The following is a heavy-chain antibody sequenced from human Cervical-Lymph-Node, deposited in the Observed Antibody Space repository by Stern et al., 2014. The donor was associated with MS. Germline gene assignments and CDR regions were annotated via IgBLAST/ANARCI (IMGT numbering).Heavy chain of an antibody. D-gene: IGHD6-13*01. Sequence: ESGPVLVKPTETLTLTCTVSGFSLSNARMGVSWIRQPTGKALEWLAPTFLNDEKSYSTSLKSRLTISKDTSKSQVVLTMTNMDPVDTATYYCARIPRNHYKYSSTHYFDYWGQGTLVTVSS. V-gene: IGHV2-26*01. CDR3: ARIPRNHYKYSSTHYFDY. CDR2: TFLNDEK. CDR1: GFSLSNARMG. J-gene: IGHJ4*02.